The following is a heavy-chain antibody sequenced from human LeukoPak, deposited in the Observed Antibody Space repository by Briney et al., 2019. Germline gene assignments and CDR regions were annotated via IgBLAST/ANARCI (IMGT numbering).Heavy chain of an antibody. D-gene: IGHD2-2*01. CDR2: IYYSGST. V-gene: IGHV4-59*01. CDR1: GGSISSYY. J-gene: IGHJ6*03. CDR3: ASIVEVPAAKGNHYYYYYMDV. Sequence: PSETLSLTCTVSGGSISSYYWSWIRQPPGKGLEWIGYIYYSGSTNYNPSLKSRVTISVDTSKNQFSLKLSSVTAADTAVYYCASIVEVPAAKGNHYYYYYMDVWGKGTTVTVSS.